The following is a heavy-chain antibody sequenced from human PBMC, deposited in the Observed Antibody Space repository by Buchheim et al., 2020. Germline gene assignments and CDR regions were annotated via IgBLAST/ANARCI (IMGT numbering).Heavy chain of an antibody. V-gene: IGHV3-23*01. J-gene: IGHJ4*02. CDR2: FSGGCGDP. Sequence: EVQLLESGGGLAQPGGSLRLSCAASGFTFSSYSMIWVRQAPGKGLEWVSTFSGGCGDPYYAYSVKGRFTLSRDDSKNTLYLQMNSLRAEDTAVYYCARRTILSGYYFDYWGQGTL. CDR3: ARRTILSGYYFDY. CDR1: GFTFSSYS. D-gene: IGHD1-1*01.